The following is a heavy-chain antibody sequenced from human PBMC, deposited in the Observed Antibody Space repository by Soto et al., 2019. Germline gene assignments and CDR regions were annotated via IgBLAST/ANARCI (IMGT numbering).Heavy chain of an antibody. CDR3: PTAPAYSSGFTCFEP. CDR1: GFTFSSYA. Sequence: GSLRLSCAASGFTFSSYAMSWVRQAPGKGLEWVSAISGSGGGTYYADSVKGRFTISRDNSKNTLYLQMNSLRAEDTAVYYCPTAPAYSSGFTCFEPWGQGTLVTVSP. V-gene: IGHV3-23*01. J-gene: IGHJ5*02. CDR2: ISGSGGGT. D-gene: IGHD6-19*01.